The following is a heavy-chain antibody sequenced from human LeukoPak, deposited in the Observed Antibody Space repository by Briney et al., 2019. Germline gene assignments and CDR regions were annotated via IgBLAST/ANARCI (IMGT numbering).Heavy chain of an antibody. D-gene: IGHD3-10*01. CDR1: GFAFSTYS. J-gene: IGHJ3*01. Sequence: PGGSLRLSCAASGFAFSTYSMSWVRQAPGKGLEWVSRISSGSDTIYYADSVKGRFTISRDNAKNSLYLQMNRLRADDTAVYYCARGSSEVLLWFGESPNWGQGTMVTVSS. CDR2: ISSGSDTI. CDR3: ARGSSEVLLWFGESPN. V-gene: IGHV3-48*01.